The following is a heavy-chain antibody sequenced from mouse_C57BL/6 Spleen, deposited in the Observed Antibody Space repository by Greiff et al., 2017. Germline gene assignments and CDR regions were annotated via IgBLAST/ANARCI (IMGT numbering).Heavy chain of an antibody. CDR2: INPNNGGT. D-gene: IGHD2-4*01. Sequence: EVQLQQSGPELVKPGASVKISCKASGYTFTDYYMNWVKQSHGKSLEWIGDINPNNGGTSYNQKFKGKATLTVDKSSSTAYMELRSLTSEDSAVYYCARKEDDYDGVSYYFDYWGQGTTLTVSS. CDR1: GYTFTDYY. V-gene: IGHV1-26*01. J-gene: IGHJ2*01. CDR3: ARKEDDYDGVSYYFDY.